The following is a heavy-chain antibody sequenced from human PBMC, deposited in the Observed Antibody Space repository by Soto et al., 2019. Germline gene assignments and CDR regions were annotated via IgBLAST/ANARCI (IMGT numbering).Heavy chain of an antibody. CDR1: GFSLSTSGVG. V-gene: IGHV2-5*04. Sequence: QITLKESGPTLVKPTQTLTLTCTFSGFSLSTSGVGVGWIRQPPGKALKCLALLYWYDDKRYSPSLKSRLTTTKDTPKNQVVLTMSNMDPVDTGTYYWVSGSCPNWFDPWGQGILVIVSS. J-gene: IGHJ5*02. D-gene: IGHD3-10*01. CDR2: LYWYDDK. CDR3: VSGSCPNWFDP.